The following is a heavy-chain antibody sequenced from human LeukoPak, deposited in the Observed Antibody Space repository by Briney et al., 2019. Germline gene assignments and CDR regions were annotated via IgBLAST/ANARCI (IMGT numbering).Heavy chain of an antibody. J-gene: IGHJ4*02. CDR2: INEDGGEI. V-gene: IGHV3-7*01. Sequence: AGSLTLTCAASAFTFSSYWMSWVRQPPGKGLEWVANINEDGGEINYVDSVKGRFTISRDNAKNSLFLQMNSPRVEDTAVYYCARDRGYSTFDYWGQGTLVTVSS. CDR3: ARDRGYSTFDY. CDR1: AFTFSSYW. D-gene: IGHD4-23*01.